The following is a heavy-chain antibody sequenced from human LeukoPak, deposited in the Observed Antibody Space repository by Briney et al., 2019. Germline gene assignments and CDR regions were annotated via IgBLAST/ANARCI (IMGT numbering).Heavy chain of an antibody. V-gene: IGHV3-23*01. CDR3: ARVGELLGLDAFDI. CDR2: IGDTGDTI. Sequence: PGGSLRLSCAASGFTFSSYTMNWVRQAPGKGLEWVSSIGDTGDTIYYSDSVKGRFTISRDNSKNTLYLQMNSLRAEDTAVYYCARVGELLGLDAFDIWGQGTMVTVSS. D-gene: IGHD1-26*01. J-gene: IGHJ3*02. CDR1: GFTFSSYT.